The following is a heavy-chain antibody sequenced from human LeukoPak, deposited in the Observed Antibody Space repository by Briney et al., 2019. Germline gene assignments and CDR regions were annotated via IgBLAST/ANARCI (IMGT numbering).Heavy chain of an antibody. V-gene: IGHV3-30*02. Sequence: PGGSLRLSCDASGFPFCTYGMHWVFQAPGKGLECLAVIRADGSDKYYADSVKGRFTISRDNSRNTLYLQINSLRAEDTAVYYCAKDSRNMITFGGVIPDWGQGTLVTVSS. CDR3: AKDSRNMITFGGVIPD. D-gene: IGHD3-16*02. J-gene: IGHJ4*02. CDR1: GFPFCTYG. CDR2: IRADGSDK.